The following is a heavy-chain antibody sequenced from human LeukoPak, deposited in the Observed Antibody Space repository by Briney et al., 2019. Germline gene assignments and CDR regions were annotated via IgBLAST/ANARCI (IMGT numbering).Heavy chain of an antibody. CDR2: ISGSGGST. CDR3: AKDPRRGWFGELSFRDY. CDR1: GFTFSSYA. Sequence: GGSLRLSCAASGFTFSSYAMSWVRQAPGKGLEWVSTISGSGGSTYYADSVKGRFTISRDNSKNTLYLQMNSLRAEDTAVYYCAKDPRRGWFGELSFRDYWGQGTLVTVSS. J-gene: IGHJ4*02. V-gene: IGHV3-23*01. D-gene: IGHD3-10*01.